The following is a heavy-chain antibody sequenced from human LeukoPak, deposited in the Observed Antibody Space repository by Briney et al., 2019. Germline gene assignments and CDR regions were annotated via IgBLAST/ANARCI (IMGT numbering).Heavy chain of an antibody. Sequence: GGSLRLSCAASGFTFSHYAMSWVRQAPGKGVEWVSGISGSGGSTYYADSVRGRFTISRDNSKDALYLQVSSLRAEDTAVYYCAKGAYSTSWWSVDYWGQGTLVTVSS. CDR2: ISGSGGST. CDR3: AKGAYSTSWWSVDY. D-gene: IGHD2-2*01. CDR1: GFTFSHYA. J-gene: IGHJ4*02. V-gene: IGHV3-23*01.